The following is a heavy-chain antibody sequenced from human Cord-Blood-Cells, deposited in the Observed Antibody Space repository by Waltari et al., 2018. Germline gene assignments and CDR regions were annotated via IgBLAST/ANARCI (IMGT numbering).Heavy chain of an antibody. V-gene: IGHV4-59*11. Sequence: QVQLQESGPGLVKPSETLSLTCTVSGGSISSPYWSWIRQPPGKGLEWVGYIYYSGSTNYNPSRKSRVTISVDTSKNQFSLKLSSVTAADTAVYYCARIAAAGTLPFDYWGQGTLVTVSS. D-gene: IGHD6-13*01. CDR2: IYYSGST. CDR1: GGSISSPY. CDR3: ARIAAAGTLPFDY. J-gene: IGHJ4*02.